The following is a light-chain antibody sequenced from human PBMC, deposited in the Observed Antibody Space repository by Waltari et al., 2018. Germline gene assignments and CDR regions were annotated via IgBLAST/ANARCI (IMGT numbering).Light chain of an antibody. CDR3: ISYTTSDTMI. V-gene: IGLV2-14*03. CDR2: DVS. Sequence: QSALTQPASVSGSPGQSITISCPGTSRDAGASNSVSWYQQHPGKVPKLIIYDVSHRPSGVSFRFSGSKSDNTASLTISGLQAEDEADYYCISYTTSDTMIFGGGTKLTVL. J-gene: IGLJ2*01. CDR1: SRDAGASNS.